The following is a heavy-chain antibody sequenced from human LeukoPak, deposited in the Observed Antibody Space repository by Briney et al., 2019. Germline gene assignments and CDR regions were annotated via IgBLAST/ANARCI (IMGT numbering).Heavy chain of an antibody. CDR1: GGSISSSSYF. Sequence: SETLSLTCTVSGGSISSSSYFWAWIRQPPGKGLEWIASVYYSGSTFYSPPLKSRVTMSTDSSKDQFSLTLTSVTAADTAVYYCARGPYYDSDKTSAFDIWGQGTMVTVSS. D-gene: IGHD3-22*01. CDR2: VYYSGST. CDR3: ARGPYYDSDKTSAFDI. V-gene: IGHV4-39*07. J-gene: IGHJ3*02.